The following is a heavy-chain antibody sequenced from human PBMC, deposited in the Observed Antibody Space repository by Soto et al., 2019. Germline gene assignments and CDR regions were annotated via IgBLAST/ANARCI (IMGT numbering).Heavy chain of an antibody. CDR1: GFTFSSYS. CDR2: ISSSSSTI. D-gene: IGHD3-22*01. J-gene: IGHJ4*01. CDR3: ARDRLQNYYDISGPGH. V-gene: IGHV3-48*01. Sequence: GGSLRLSCAASGFTFSSYSMNWVRQAPGKGLEWVSYISSSSSTIYYADSVKGRFTISRDNAKNSLYLQMNSLRAEDTAVYYCARDRLQNYYDISGPGHWGNGTLVTVSS.